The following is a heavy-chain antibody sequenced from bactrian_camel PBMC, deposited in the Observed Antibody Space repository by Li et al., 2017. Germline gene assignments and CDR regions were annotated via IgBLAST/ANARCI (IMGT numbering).Heavy chain of an antibody. Sequence: VQLVESGGGTVQTGDSLRLSCVISGSTINRYYMAWFRQAPGKEREGVAAIFTDGSTMYADSVKGRFTISRDNAKSTLYLQMNSLKSEDTAMYYCAARGSRGCIYPPRETYFNYWGQGTQVTVS. V-gene: IGHV3S67*01. D-gene: IGHD2*01. CDR1: GSTINRYY. CDR2: IFTDGST. CDR3: AARGSRGCIYPPRETYFNY. J-gene: IGHJ4*01.